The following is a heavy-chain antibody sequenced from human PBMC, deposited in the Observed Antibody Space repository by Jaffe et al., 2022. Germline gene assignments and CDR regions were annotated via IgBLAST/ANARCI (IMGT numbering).Heavy chain of an antibody. Sequence: QVRLVEAGGGVVQPGGSLRLSCAASAFSFSNYGMHWVRQAPGKGLEWVAFIRYDGSDTYYGGSVKGRFTISRDNSKNTLYLQMTSLRPEDTALYYCAKDPSAWNNNYYYYMDVWGKGTTVTVSS. CDR2: IRYDGSDT. CDR3: AKDPSAWNNNYYYYMDV. D-gene: IGHD6-19*01. J-gene: IGHJ6*03. V-gene: IGHV3-30*02. CDR1: AFSFSNYG.